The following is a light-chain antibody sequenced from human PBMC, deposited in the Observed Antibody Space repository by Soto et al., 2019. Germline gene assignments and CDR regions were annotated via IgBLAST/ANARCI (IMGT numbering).Light chain of an antibody. CDR1: QSVSGYY. Sequence: ELVLTQSPGTLSLSSGERATLXXRARQSVSGYYLAWYQQKPGTAPRXXIYGASSRATGSPDRFSGSGSGTDFTLTISRLEPEDFAVYYCQQYGSSPRTFGQGTKVDIK. CDR2: GAS. CDR3: QQYGSSPRT. V-gene: IGKV3-20*01. J-gene: IGKJ1*01.